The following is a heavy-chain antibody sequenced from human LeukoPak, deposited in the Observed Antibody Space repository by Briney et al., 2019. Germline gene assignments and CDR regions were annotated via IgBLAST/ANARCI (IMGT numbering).Heavy chain of an antibody. CDR2: ISYSSSII. Sequence: GGSLRLSCAASGFTFSSYSMKWVRQAPGKGLEWLSYISYSSSIIFYAASVKGRFTISRDNARNSLYLQMNSLRAEDTAVYYCARDFFDGWAQGTLVTVSS. CDR3: ARDFFDG. CDR1: GFTFSSYS. J-gene: IGHJ4*02. V-gene: IGHV3-48*01.